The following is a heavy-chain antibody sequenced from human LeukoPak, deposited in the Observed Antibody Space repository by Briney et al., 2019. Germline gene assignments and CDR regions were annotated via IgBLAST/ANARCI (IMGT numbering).Heavy chain of an antibody. CDR1: GYTLTELS. V-gene: IGHV1-24*01. D-gene: IGHD2-15*01. CDR2: FDPEDGET. Sequence: ASVKDSSKVPGYTLTELSMHWGSPAPGKGVEWRGGFDPEDGETIYAQKFQGRVTMTEDTSTDTAYMALSSLRSEDTAVYYCATSIVWPAAEYYQHWGQGTLVTVSS. CDR3: ATSIVWPAAEYYQH. J-gene: IGHJ1*01.